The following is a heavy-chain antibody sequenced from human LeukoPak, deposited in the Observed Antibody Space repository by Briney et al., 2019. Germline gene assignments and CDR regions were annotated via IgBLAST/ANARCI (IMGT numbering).Heavy chain of an antibody. V-gene: IGHV3-48*01. CDR3: ARDRRGGSSYFDY. Sequence: GGSLRLSCAASGFTFSSYSMNWVRQAPGKGLEWVSYISSSSSTIYYADSVKGRFTISRDNAKNSLYLQTNSLRAEDTAVYYCARDRRGGSSYFDYWGQGTLVTVSS. CDR1: GFTFSSYS. J-gene: IGHJ4*02. CDR2: ISSSSSTI. D-gene: IGHD6-6*01.